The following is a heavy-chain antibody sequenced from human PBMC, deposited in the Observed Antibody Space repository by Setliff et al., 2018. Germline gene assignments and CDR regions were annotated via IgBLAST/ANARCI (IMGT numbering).Heavy chain of an antibody. J-gene: IGHJ1*01. CDR2: ISSSGSTI. Sequence: PGGSLRLSCAASGFTFSSYEMNWVRQAPGKGLEWVSYISSSGSTIYYADSVKGRFTISRDDAKNSLYLQMNSLRAEDTAVYYCARGPTGSSGYPQYFQHWGQGTLVTVSS. CDR1: GFTFSSYE. CDR3: ARGPTGSSGYPQYFQH. V-gene: IGHV3-48*03. D-gene: IGHD3-22*01.